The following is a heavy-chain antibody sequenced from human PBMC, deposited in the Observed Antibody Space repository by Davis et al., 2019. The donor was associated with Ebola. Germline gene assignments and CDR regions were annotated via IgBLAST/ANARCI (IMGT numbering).Heavy chain of an antibody. J-gene: IGHJ4*02. CDR1: GFHLSAYG. CDR3: ARGYGDHCDH. V-gene: IGHV3-30*02. CDR2: IGYDGSTK. D-gene: IGHD7-27*01. Sequence: PGGSLRLSCAGSGFHLSAYGMHWVRQAPGKGLEWLAYIGYDGSTKYNVDSVKGRYIISKDDSRNTIYLQINSLTVEDTAIFYCARGYGDHCDHWGQGTPVTVTS.